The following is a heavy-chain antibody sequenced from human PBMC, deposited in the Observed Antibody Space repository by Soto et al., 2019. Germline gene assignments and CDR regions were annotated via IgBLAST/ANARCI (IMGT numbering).Heavy chain of an antibody. D-gene: IGHD3-16*01. J-gene: IGHJ4*02. Sequence: EVQLVESGGGLVKPGGSLRLSCAASGFTFSNAWMSWVRQAPGKGLEWVGRIKSKTDGGTTDYAAPVKGRFTISRDDSKNTLYLQMNSLKTEDTAGYYCTTDQSPLFTEYWGQGTLVTVSS. V-gene: IGHV3-15*01. CDR1: GFTFSNAW. CDR2: IKSKTDGGTT. CDR3: TTDQSPLFTEY.